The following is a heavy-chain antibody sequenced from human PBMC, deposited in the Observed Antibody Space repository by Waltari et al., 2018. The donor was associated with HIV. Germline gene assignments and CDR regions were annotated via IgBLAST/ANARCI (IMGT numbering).Heavy chain of an antibody. CDR3: ARGFGGFSYGMYHYFGMDV. V-gene: IGHV4-34*01. J-gene: IGHJ6*02. D-gene: IGHD5-12*01. Sequence: QVHIQQWDAGLLKPSETLSLTCAVYGGSFNDYYRTWIRQSPANAPEWVGEVNTSGATNYNPSRNIPVTIPVDTTYKTFSLRLTPVTAADTRLYYCARGFGGFSYGMYHYFGMDVWGRGTTVTVS. CDR2: VNTSGAT. CDR1: GGSFNDYY.